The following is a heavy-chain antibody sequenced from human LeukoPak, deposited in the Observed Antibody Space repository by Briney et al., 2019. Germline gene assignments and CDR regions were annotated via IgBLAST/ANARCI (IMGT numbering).Heavy chain of an antibody. V-gene: IGHV4-38-2*01. Sequence: TSETLSLTCAVSGYSISSGYYWGWIRQPPGKGLVWIGSIYHSGSTYYNPSLKSRVTISVDTSKNQFSLKLSSVTAVDTAVYYCATKTAAGNYYYYYMDVWGKGTTVTVSS. D-gene: IGHD6-13*01. CDR1: GYSISSGYY. CDR3: ATKTAAGNYYYYYMDV. CDR2: IYHSGST. J-gene: IGHJ6*03.